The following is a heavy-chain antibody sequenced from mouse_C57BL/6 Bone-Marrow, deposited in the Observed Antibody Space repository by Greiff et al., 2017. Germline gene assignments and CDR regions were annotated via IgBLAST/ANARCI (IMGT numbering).Heavy chain of an antibody. CDR2: IDPENGDT. CDR3: TTHYSNFYAMDY. D-gene: IGHD2-5*01. CDR1: GFNFKDYY. Sequence: EVQLQQPGAELVGPGASVRLSCTASGFNFKDYYIHWVKQRPEQGLEWIGWIDPENGDTEYASKFQGKTTITADTSSNTAYLQLSSLTSEDTAVYYCTTHYSNFYAMDYWGQGTSVTVSS. V-gene: IGHV14-4*01. J-gene: IGHJ4*01.